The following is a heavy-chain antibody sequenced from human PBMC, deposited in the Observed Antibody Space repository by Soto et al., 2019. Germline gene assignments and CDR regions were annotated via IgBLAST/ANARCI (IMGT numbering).Heavy chain of an antibody. Sequence: GYTFTSYYMHWVRQAPGQGLEWMGIINPSGGSTSYAQKFQGRVTITRDTSASTAYMELRSLRSDDTAVYYCARTPYDFWSGEGGYCYYYMDVWGKGTTVTVSS. CDR3: ARTPYDFWSGEGGYCYYYMDV. J-gene: IGHJ6*03. D-gene: IGHD3-3*01. CDR2: INPSGGST. CDR1: GYTFTSYY. V-gene: IGHV1-46*01.